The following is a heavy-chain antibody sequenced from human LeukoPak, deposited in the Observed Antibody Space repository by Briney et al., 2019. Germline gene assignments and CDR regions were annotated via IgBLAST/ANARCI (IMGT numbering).Heavy chain of an antibody. CDR1: GGTFSSYA. Sequence: SVKVSCKASGGTFSSYAISWVRQAPGQGLEWMGGIIPIFGTANYAQKFQGRVTITADESTSTAYMELSSLRSEDTAVYYCARAPIYCSGGSCYASQIDYWGQGTLVTVSS. CDR3: ARAPIYCSGGSCYASQIDY. D-gene: IGHD2-15*01. V-gene: IGHV1-69*13. CDR2: IIPIFGTA. J-gene: IGHJ4*02.